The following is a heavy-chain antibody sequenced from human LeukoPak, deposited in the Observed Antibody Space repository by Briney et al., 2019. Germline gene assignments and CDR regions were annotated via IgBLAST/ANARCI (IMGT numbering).Heavy chain of an antibody. CDR2: LNQDGSEK. CDR1: GFTFSSYA. Sequence: GGSLRLSCAASGFTFSSYAMSWVRQAPGKGLEWVANLNQDGSEKYYVDSVKGRFTISRDNAKNSLYLQMNGLRAEDTAVYYCGEGRKGAWFPNYWGQGTLVTVSS. CDR3: GEGRKGAWFPNY. V-gene: IGHV3-7*05. J-gene: IGHJ4*02. D-gene: IGHD3-10*01.